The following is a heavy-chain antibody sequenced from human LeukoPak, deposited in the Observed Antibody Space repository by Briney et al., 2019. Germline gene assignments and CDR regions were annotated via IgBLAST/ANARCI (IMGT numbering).Heavy chain of an antibody. D-gene: IGHD2-15*01. CDR3: ARADIIVVAGATPVGSAFEY. Sequence: ASLKVSCKSSGYTFISYGISWLRQAPGQGIEWMGWISANKGDTEYAQKFQGRLTVTRDTSTSTAYMELKRLKSDDTAVYYCARADIIVVAGATPVGSAFEYWGQGTLITVS. CDR2: ISANKGDT. V-gene: IGHV1-18*01. CDR1: GYTFISYG. J-gene: IGHJ4*02.